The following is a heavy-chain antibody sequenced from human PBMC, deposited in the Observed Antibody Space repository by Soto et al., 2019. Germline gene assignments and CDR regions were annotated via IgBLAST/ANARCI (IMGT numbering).Heavy chain of an antibody. J-gene: IGHJ4*02. CDR1: TDSMTSHY. CDR3: ARVFDYWSGFYVY. Sequence: PXGTLSLTCNVCTDSMTSHYWSWIRQPAGKGLEWIGRVYGAGNTNYNPSLTGRVTMSIDTSKKQFSLRMTSLTAADTAVYFCARVFDYWSGFYVYWGQGILVTLS. V-gene: IGHV4-4*07. D-gene: IGHD3-3*01. CDR2: VYGAGNT.